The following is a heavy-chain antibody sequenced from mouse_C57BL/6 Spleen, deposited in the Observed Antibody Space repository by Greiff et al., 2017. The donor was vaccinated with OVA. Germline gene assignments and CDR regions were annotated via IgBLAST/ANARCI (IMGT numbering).Heavy chain of an antibody. V-gene: IGHV1-52*01. J-gene: IGHJ4*01. CDR1: GYTFTSYW. CDR3: ARGLSPIAMDY. D-gene: IGHD3-1*01. Sequence: VQLQQPGAELVRPGSSVKLSCKASGYTFTSYWMHWVKQRPIQGLEWIGNIDPSDSETHYNQKFKDKATLTVDKSSSTAYMQLSSLTSEDSAVYYGARGLSPIAMDYWGQGTSVTVSS. CDR2: IDPSDSET.